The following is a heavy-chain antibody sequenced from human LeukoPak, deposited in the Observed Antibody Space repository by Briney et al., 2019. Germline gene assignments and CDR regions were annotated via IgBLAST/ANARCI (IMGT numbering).Heavy chain of an antibody. J-gene: IGHJ4*02. V-gene: IGHV4-34*01. D-gene: IGHD6-13*01. CDR1: GGSFSGYY. Sequence: SETLSLTCAVYGGSFSGYYWSWICQPPGKGLEWIGEINHSGSTNYNPSLKSRVTISVDTSKNQFSLKLSSVTAADTAVYYCARGLYSKYDYWGQGTLVTVSS. CDR3: ARGLYSKYDY. CDR2: INHSGST.